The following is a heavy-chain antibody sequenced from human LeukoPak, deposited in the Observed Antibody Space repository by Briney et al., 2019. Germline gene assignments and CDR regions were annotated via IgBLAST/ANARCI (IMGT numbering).Heavy chain of an antibody. V-gene: IGHV3-21*01. J-gene: IGHJ4*02. D-gene: IGHD6-13*01. CDR3: ARLGSIAAAGTPDY. CDR1: GFTFSTYT. CDR2: ISGSGDSI. Sequence: GGSLRLSCAASGFTFSTYTMNWVRQTPGKGLEWVSAISGSGDSIYYADSVKGRFTISRDNAKNSLYLQMNSLRGEDTAVYCCARLGSIAAAGTPDYWGQGTLVTVSS.